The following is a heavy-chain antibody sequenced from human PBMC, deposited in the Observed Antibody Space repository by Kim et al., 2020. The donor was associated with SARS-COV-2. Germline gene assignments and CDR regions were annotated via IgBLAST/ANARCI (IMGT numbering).Heavy chain of an antibody. CDR2: INTNTGNP. Sequence: ASVKVSCKASGYTFTSYAMNWVRQAPGQGLEWMGWINTNTGNPTYAQGFTGRFVFSLDTSVSTAYLQISSLKAEDTAVYYCARSSGYGSGSLPAVPYYGMDVWGKGTTVTVSS. J-gene: IGHJ6*04. CDR3: ARSSGYGSGSLPAVPYYGMDV. CDR1: GYTFTSYA. V-gene: IGHV7-4-1*02. D-gene: IGHD3-10*01.